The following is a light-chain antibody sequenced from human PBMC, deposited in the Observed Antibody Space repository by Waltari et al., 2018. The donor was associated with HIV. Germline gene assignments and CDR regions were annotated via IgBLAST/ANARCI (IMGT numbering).Light chain of an antibody. CDR1: SSNLVRHY. Sequence: SVLTQQLSASENTGQSITISCSGGSSNLVRHYVFWYQQIPILAPKLIVYRNDPRPSGVTDRFSGSISGTSASLVISGLRADDEAHYYCASWDDGLSGHVFGSGTTVFVL. J-gene: IGLJ1*01. CDR2: RND. V-gene: IGLV1-47*01. CDR3: ASWDDGLSGHV.